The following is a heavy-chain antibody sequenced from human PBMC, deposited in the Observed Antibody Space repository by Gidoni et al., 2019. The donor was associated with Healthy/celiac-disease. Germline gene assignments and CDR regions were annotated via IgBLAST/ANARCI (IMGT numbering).Heavy chain of an antibody. J-gene: IGHJ4*02. CDR1: GGTFSSYA. Sequence: QVQLVQSGAEVKKPGSSAKVSCKASGGTFSSYAISWVRQAPGQGLEWMGGIIPIFGTANYAQKFQGRVTITADESTSTAYMELSSLRSEDTAVYYCARDLGVNYDSSGYYTDYWGQGTLVTVSS. CDR2: IIPIFGTA. D-gene: IGHD3-22*01. V-gene: IGHV1-69*01. CDR3: ARDLGVNYDSSGYYTDY.